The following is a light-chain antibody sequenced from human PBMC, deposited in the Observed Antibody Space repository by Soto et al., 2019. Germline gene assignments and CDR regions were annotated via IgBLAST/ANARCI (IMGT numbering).Light chain of an antibody. CDR3: QRYGRSTLRHT. CDR2: GAS. J-gene: IGKJ2*01. Sequence: EIVLTQSPGTLSLSPGERATLSCRASQSVNSNFLAWYQQKPGQAPRLLIYGASTRAAGVPDRFSGSGSGTDFTLTITRLEPEDFAVYYCQRYGRSTLRHTFGQGTKLGVK. V-gene: IGKV3-20*01. CDR1: QSVNSNF.